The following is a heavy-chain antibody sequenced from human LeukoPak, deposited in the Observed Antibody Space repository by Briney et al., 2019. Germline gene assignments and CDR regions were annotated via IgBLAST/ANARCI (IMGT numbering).Heavy chain of an antibody. V-gene: IGHV3-21*01. D-gene: IGHD3-22*01. J-gene: IGHJ4*02. CDR2: ISSSSSYI. CDR3: ARHVFYYDSSVHLATGAYFDF. CDR1: GVTFSNYW. Sequence: GGSLRLSCAASGVTFSNYWMSWVRQAPGKGLEWVSSISSSSSYIYYADSVKGRFTISRDNAKNSLYLQMNSLRAEDTAVYYCARHVFYYDSSVHLATGAYFDFWGQGTLVTVSS.